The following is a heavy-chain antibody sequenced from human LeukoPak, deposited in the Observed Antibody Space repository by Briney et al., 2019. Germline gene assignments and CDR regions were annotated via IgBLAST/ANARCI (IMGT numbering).Heavy chain of an antibody. CDR2: INVNGGAM. D-gene: IGHD6-13*01. J-gene: IGHJ4*02. V-gene: IGHV3-11*01. CDR3: ARGPRILAAGSYYFDY. CDR1: GFSFKGYY. Sequence: GGSLRLSCAASGFSFKGYYFSWIRQAPGKGLEWVSFINVNGGAMYYADFVKGRFTISRDNAKSSLYLEMNSLRVEDTAVYYCARGPRILAAGSYYFDYWGQGSLVTVSS.